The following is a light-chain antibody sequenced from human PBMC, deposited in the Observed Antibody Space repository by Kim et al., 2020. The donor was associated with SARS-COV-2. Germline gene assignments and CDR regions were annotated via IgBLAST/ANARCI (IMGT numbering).Light chain of an antibody. V-gene: IGLV2-14*04. J-gene: IGLJ3*02. CDR3: SSYTSSSRV. Sequence: PGQSITISCTGTSSDVGGYNYVSWYQQHPGKAPKLMIYDVSKRPSGVSNRFSGSKSGNTASLTISGLQAEDEADYYCSSYTSSSRVFGGGTQRPS. CDR2: DVS. CDR1: SSDVGGYNY.